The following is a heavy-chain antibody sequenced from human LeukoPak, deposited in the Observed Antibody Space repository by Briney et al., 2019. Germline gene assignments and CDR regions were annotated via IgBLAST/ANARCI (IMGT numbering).Heavy chain of an antibody. CDR2: ISGSGVVT. D-gene: IGHD2-15*01. CDR3: ARDIVVVVAAYNWFDP. V-gene: IGHV3-23*01. Sequence: GGSLRLSCAASGFTFSSYAMSWVRQAPGKGLEWVSGISGSGVVTYYADSVKGRFTISRDNSKNTLYLQMNSLRAEDTAVYYCARDIVVVVAAYNWFDPWGQGTLVTVSS. J-gene: IGHJ5*02. CDR1: GFTFSSYA.